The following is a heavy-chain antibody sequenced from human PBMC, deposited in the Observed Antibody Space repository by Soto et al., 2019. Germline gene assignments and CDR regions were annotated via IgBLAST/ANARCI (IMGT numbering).Heavy chain of an antibody. Sequence: QVQLVQSGAEVKKPGSSVKVSCKASGGTFSSYAISWVRQAPGQGLEWMGGIIPIFGTANYAQKFRGRVTITADESTSTAYMELSSLRSEDTAVYYCARERYCSSTSCYEDYYYGMDVWGQGTTVTVSS. D-gene: IGHD2-2*01. V-gene: IGHV1-69*01. CDR1: GGTFSSYA. CDR3: ARERYCSSTSCYEDYYYGMDV. CDR2: IIPIFGTA. J-gene: IGHJ6*02.